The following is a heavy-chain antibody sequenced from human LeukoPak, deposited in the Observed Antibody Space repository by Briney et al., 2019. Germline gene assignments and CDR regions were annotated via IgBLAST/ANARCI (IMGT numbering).Heavy chain of an antibody. J-gene: IGHJ4*02. Sequence: GGSPRPSSAASGFTFSSYAMSWGRQAPGEGLEWVSAISGNGGSTYYTDSVKGRFTISRDNSKNTLYLQMNSLTAEDTAVYYCAKMGAYDSSGYSAYCGRGTLVTVS. CDR1: GFTFSSYA. D-gene: IGHD3-22*01. V-gene: IGHV3-23*01. CDR2: ISGNGGST. CDR3: AKMGAYDSSGYSAY.